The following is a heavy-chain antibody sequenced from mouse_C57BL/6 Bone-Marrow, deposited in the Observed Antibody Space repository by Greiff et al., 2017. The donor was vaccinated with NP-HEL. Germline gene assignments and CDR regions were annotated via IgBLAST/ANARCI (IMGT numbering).Heavy chain of an antibody. D-gene: IGHD4-1*01. Sequence: VQLQQSGPELVKPGASVKISCKASGYAFSSSWMNWVKQRPGKGLEWIGRTYPGDGDTNYNGKFKGKATLTADKSSSTAYMQLSSLTSEDSAVYFCARRILGDYWGQGTSVTVSS. J-gene: IGHJ4*01. CDR2: TYPGDGDT. V-gene: IGHV1-82*01. CDR3: ARRILGDY. CDR1: GYAFSSSW.